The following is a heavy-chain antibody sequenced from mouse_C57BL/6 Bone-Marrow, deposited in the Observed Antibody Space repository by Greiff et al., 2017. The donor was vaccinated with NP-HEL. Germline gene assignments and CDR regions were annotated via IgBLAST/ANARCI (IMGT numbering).Heavy chain of an antibody. J-gene: IGHJ2*01. V-gene: IGHV1-76*01. CDR2: IYPGSGNT. CDR3: ARGGDGDY. D-gene: IGHD3-3*01. CDR1: GYPFTDSY. Sequence: VPLQQSGAELVRPGASVKLSCKASGYPFTDSYINWVKQRPGQGLEWIARIYPGSGNTYYNEKFKGKATLTAEKSSSTAYMQLSSLTSEDSAVYFCARGGDGDYWGQGTTLTVSS.